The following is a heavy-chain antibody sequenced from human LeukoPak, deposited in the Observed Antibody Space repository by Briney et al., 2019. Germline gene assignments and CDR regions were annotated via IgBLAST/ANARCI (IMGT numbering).Heavy chain of an antibody. Sequence: SETLSLTCTVSGGSISSYYWSWIRQPPGKGLEWIGYIYYSGSTNYNPPLKSRVTISVDTSKNQFSLKLRSVTAADTAVYYCARGDWNYPYWGQGTLVTVSS. J-gene: IGHJ4*02. CDR3: ARGDWNYPY. CDR2: IYYSGST. V-gene: IGHV4-59*01. CDR1: GGSISSYY. D-gene: IGHD1-7*01.